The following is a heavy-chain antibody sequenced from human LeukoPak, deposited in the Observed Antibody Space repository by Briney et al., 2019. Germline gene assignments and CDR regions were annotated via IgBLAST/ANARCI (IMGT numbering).Heavy chain of an antibody. D-gene: IGHD6-19*01. CDR3: ARVVADSSGWETLDY. CDR1: GYSFIKYD. J-gene: IGHJ4*02. Sequence: ASVKVSCKASGYSFIKYDMNWVRQAPGQGLEWVGIINPSDASTNYARNFQGRLTMIRDTSTSTVYMELSSLRSEDTAVYYCARVVADSSGWETLDYWGQGTLVTVSS. CDR2: INPSDAST. V-gene: IGHV1-46*01.